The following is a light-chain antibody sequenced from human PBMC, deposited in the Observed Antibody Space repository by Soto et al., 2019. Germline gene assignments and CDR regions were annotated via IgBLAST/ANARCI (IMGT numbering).Light chain of an antibody. CDR1: SSHVGNNI. V-gene: IGLV1-51*01. CDR2: AND. CDR3: ATWDTSLSAVV. Sequence: QSVLTQPPSVSAAPGQKVTISCSGSSSHVGNNIVSWYQQLPGAVPKLLIYANDKRPSGIPDRFSGSKSGTSATLGITGLPTGDEADYYCATWDTSLSAVVFGGGTKLTVL. J-gene: IGLJ3*02.